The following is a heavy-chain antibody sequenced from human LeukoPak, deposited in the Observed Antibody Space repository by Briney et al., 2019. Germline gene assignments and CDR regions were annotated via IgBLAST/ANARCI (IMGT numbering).Heavy chain of an antibody. CDR2: IYSSGST. CDR1: GDSIRNYF. D-gene: IGHD5-24*01. CDR3: VRHTRDGYNFGWFDP. V-gene: IGHV4-59*08. Sequence: SETLSLTCTVSGDSIRNYFWSWTRPSPGKGLEWIGYIYSSGSTDYHPSLKSRVTISVDLSKNYFSLKLSSVTAADTAVYYCVRHTRDGYNFGWFDPWGQGILVTVSS. J-gene: IGHJ5*02.